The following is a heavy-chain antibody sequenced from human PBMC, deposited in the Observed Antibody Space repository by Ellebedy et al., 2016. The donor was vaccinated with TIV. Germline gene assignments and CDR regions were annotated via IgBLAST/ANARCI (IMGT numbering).Heavy chain of an antibody. CDR1: GGSITGTDFY. Sequence: MPSETLSLTCTVSGGSITGTDFYWGWIRQPPGKGLEWLASFYSGGTAHYSPSLQGRGTISLDTSKNQFSLELSSVTAADTAVYYCAGNYYGSGSFPNWGQGTLVTVSS. CDR3: AGNYYGSGSFPN. V-gene: IGHV4-39*07. CDR2: FYSGGTA. J-gene: IGHJ4*02. D-gene: IGHD3-10*01.